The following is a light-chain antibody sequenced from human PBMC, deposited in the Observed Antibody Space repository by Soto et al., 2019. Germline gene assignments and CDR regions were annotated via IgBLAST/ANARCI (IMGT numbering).Light chain of an antibody. CDR2: GNI. CDR3: QSYDSSLSGYV. J-gene: IGLJ1*01. V-gene: IGLV1-40*01. CDR1: NSNIGAGYD. Sequence: QSVLTQPPSVSGAPGQRVTISCTGRNSNIGAGYDVHWYQLLPGPAPKLLIYGNINRPSGVPDRFSGSKSGTSASLAITGLQAEDEADYYCQSYDSSLSGYVFGTGTKLTVL.